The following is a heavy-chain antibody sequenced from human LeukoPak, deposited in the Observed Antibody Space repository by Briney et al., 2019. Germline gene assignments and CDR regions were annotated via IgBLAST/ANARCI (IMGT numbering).Heavy chain of an antibody. CDR2: ISSSSSTI. J-gene: IGHJ4*02. CDR3: ARVYYYGSGRPPIALDY. CDR1: GFTFSSYN. D-gene: IGHD3-10*01. Sequence: GGSLRLSCAASGFTFSSYNMNWVRQAPGKGLEWVSSISSSSSTIYYADSVKGRFTISRDNAKNSLYLQMNSLRAEDTAVYYFARVYYYGSGRPPIALDYWGQGTLVTVSS. V-gene: IGHV3-48*04.